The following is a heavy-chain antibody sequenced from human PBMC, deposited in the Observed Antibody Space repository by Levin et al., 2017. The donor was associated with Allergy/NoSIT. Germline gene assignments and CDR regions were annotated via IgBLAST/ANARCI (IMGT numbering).Heavy chain of an antibody. J-gene: IGHJ4*02. Sequence: GESLKISCAASGFTFSTYAMNWVRQSPGGGLDWVSAISMSGGTTYYADSVKGRFTISRDNSNNTVHLQMNSLRAEDTAVYYCVRSFSRGSYYGPNFFGFWGQGTQVTVSS. V-gene: IGHV3-23*01. D-gene: IGHD1-26*01. CDR3: VRSFSRGSYYGPNFFGF. CDR1: GFTFSTYA. CDR2: ISMSGGTT.